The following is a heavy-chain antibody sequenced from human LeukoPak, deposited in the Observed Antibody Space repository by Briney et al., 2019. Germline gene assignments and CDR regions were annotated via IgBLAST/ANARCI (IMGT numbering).Heavy chain of an antibody. CDR3: ASDGDYNYFQH. V-gene: IGHV4-39*01. D-gene: IGHD4-17*01. J-gene: IGHJ1*01. CDR2: IYYSGST. Sequence: SETLSLTCTVSGGSISSSSYYWGWIRQPPGKGLEWIGSIYYSGSTYYNPSLKSRVTISVDTSKNQFSLKLSSVTAADTAVYYCASDGDYNYFQHWGQGTLVTVSS. CDR1: GGSISSSSYY.